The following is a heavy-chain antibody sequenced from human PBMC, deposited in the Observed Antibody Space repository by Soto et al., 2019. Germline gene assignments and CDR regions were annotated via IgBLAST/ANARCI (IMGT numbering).Heavy chain of an antibody. CDR1: GFIFSSYT. V-gene: IGHV3-21*01. Sequence: GGSLRLSCAPSGFIFSSYTMNWVRQAPGKGLEWVSSISRSGNDVYYADSVKGRFTISRDNAKNSLVLHMNSLSAEDTGVYYCAKEIGYGISGYCMDVWGQGTTVNVS. D-gene: IGHD2-8*01. CDR2: ISRSGNDV. J-gene: IGHJ6*02. CDR3: AKEIGYGISGYCMDV.